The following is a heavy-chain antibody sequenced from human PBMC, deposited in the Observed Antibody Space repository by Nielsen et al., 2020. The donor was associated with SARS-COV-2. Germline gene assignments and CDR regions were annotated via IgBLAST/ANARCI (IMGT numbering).Heavy chain of an antibody. D-gene: IGHD5-24*01. V-gene: IGHV1-69*13. CDR3: ATVLSRDYYYYGLDV. Sequence: SVKVSCKASGGTFSSYAISWVRQAPGQGLEWMGGIIPIFGTANYAQKFQGRVTITADESTSTAYMELSSLRSEDTAVYYCATVLSRDYYYYGLDVRGQGTTVTVSS. CDR1: GGTFSSYA. J-gene: IGHJ6*02. CDR2: IIPIFGTA.